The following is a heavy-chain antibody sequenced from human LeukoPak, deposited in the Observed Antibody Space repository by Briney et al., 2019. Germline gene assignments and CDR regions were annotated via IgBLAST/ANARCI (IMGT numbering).Heavy chain of an antibody. D-gene: IGHD3-3*01. CDR1: GGSISSYY. Sequence: PSETLSLTCTVSGGSISSYYWSWIRQPPGKGLEWMGYIYYSGSTNYNASLKSRVTISVNTSKNPFSLKLSSVTAADTAVYYCASGGDYYDFWSGYYSPASAFDIWGQGTMVTVSS. CDR2: IYYSGST. V-gene: IGHV4-59*01. CDR3: ASGGDYYDFWSGYYSPASAFDI. J-gene: IGHJ3*02.